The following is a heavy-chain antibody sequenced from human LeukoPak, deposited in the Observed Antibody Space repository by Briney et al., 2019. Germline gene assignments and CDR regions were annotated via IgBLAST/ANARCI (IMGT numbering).Heavy chain of an antibody. CDR1: GFTFSSYA. V-gene: IGHV3-30-3*01. J-gene: IGHJ4*02. D-gene: IGHD4-17*01. Sequence: GRSLRLSCAASGFTFSSYAMHWVRQAPGKGLEWVAVISYDGSNKYYADSVKGRFTISRDNSKNTLYLQMNSLRAEDTAVYYCASPGGTVTTTALYFDYWGQGTLVTVSS. CDR2: ISYDGSNK. CDR3: ASPGGTVTTTALYFDY.